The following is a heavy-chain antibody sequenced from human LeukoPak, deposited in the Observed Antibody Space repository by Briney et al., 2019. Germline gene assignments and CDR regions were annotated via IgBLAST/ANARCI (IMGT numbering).Heavy chain of an antibody. CDR1: GYSISSGYY. J-gene: IGHJ3*02. Sequence: SEALSLTCTVSGYSISSGYYWGWIRQPPGKGLEWIGSIYHSGSTYYNPSLKSRVTISVDTSKNLFSLNLTSVTAADTAVYYCARVGYYDSSGYPWQGFEIWGQGTMVTVSS. CDR2: IYHSGST. CDR3: ARVGYYDSSGYPWQGFEI. D-gene: IGHD3-22*01. V-gene: IGHV4-38-2*02.